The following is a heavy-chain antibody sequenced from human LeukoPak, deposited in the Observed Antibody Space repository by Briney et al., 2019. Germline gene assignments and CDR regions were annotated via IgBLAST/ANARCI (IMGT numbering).Heavy chain of an antibody. Sequence: GGSLRLSCAASGFTFSSYALHSVRQAPGKGLEWVALISYDGSGKYYADSVKGRFTISRDNSKNTLYLQMNSLRPEDTAVYYCARWYYYDSSGYLFDYWGQGTLVTVSS. CDR1: GFTFSSYA. CDR3: ARWYYYDSSGYLFDY. D-gene: IGHD3-22*01. J-gene: IGHJ4*02. CDR2: ISYDGSGK. V-gene: IGHV3-30*04.